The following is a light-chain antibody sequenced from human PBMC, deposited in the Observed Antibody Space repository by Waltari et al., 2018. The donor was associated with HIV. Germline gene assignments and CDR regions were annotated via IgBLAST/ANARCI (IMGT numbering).Light chain of an antibody. V-gene: IGLV2-8*01. J-gene: IGLJ3*02. CDR2: EVT. CDR3: SSYGDSLRVL. CDR1: SSDIGAYDS. Sequence: QSALTQPPSASGSLGQSVTIPCTGSSSDIGAYDSVSWFQQHPRSAPKLLLYEVTRRPSTVSDHFSGSRSGSTAFLTVAGLQPDDEATYFCSSYGDSLRVLFGGGTNVTVL.